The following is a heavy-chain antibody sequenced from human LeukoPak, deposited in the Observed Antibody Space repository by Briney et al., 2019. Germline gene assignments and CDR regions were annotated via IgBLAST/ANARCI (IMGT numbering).Heavy chain of an antibody. CDR2: IRYDGSNK. V-gene: IGHV3-30*02. CDR3: AKDRYDSSGYWDYFDY. CDR1: GFTFSSYG. Sequence: GGSLRLSCAASGFTFSSYGMHWVRQAPGKGLEWVAFIRYDGSNKYYADSVKGRFTISRDNSKNTLYLQMNSLRAEDTAVYYCAKDRYDSSGYWDYFDYWGQGTLVTVSS. J-gene: IGHJ4*02. D-gene: IGHD3-22*01.